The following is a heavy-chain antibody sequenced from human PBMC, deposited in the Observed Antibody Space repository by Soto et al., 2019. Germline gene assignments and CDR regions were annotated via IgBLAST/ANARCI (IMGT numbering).Heavy chain of an antibody. CDR1: GYTFTSYD. CDR2: MNPNSGNT. J-gene: IGHJ6*03. CDR3: GSSSNPNYYYSYMDV. Sequence: GPSVKVSCKASGYTFTSYDINWVRQATGQGLEWMGWMNPNSGNTGYAQKFQGRVTMTRNTSISTAYMELSSLGSEDTAVYYCGSSSNPNYYYSYMDVWGKGTTVTVSS. D-gene: IGHD4-4*01. V-gene: IGHV1-8*01.